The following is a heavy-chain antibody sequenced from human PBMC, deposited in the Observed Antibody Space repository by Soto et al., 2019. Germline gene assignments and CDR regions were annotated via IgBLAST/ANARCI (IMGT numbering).Heavy chain of an antibody. Sequence: QVQLVQSGAEVKKPGSSVKVSCKASGGTFSSYTISWVRQAPGQGLEWMGRIIPILGIANYAQKFQGRVTITADKSTSTAYMELSSLRSEDTAVYYWARDRGDTRVRGVMDWGQGTLVTVPS. J-gene: IGHJ4*02. CDR1: GGTFSSYT. CDR2: IIPILGIA. V-gene: IGHV1-69*08. D-gene: IGHD3-10*01. CDR3: ARDRGDTRVRGVMD.